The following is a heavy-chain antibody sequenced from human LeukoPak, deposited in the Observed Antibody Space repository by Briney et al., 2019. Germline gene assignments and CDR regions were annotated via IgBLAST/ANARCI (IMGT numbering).Heavy chain of an antibody. CDR1: GFTFSTYD. V-gene: IGHV3-30*03. Sequence: WGTLSLSCAAYGFTFSTYDMHWVRQAPGKGLEWVADITSDGSNQYYADSVTGRFTISRDNSQNTLYLQMNNLRAEDTAVYYCARGGWFGQLLPNDYWGQGTLVTVSS. D-gene: IGHD3-10*01. J-gene: IGHJ4*02. CDR2: ITSDGSNQ. CDR3: ARGGWFGQLLPNDY.